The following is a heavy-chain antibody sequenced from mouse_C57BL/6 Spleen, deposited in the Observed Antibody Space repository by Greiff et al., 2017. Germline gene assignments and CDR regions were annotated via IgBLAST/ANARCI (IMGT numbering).Heavy chain of an antibody. V-gene: IGHV14-4*01. CDR1: GFNIKDDY. CDR2: IDPENGDT. Sequence: VQLQQSGAELVRPGASVKLSCTASGFNIKDDYMHWVKQRPEQGLEWIGWIDPENGDTEYASKFQGKATITADTSSNTAYLQLSSLTSEDTAVYYCFCYGNYLAGFAYWGQGTLVTVSA. D-gene: IGHD2-1*01. CDR3: FCYGNYLAGFAY. J-gene: IGHJ3*01.